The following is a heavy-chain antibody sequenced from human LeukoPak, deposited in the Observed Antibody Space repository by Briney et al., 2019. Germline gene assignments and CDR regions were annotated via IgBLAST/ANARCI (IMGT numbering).Heavy chain of an antibody. CDR3: AREVVGATTNFDY. D-gene: IGHD1-26*01. V-gene: IGHV3-21*01. J-gene: IGHJ4*02. Sequence: KPGGSLRLSCAASGFTFSSYSMNWVRQAPGKGLEWVSSISSSSSYIYYADSVKGRFTISRDNAKNSLYLQMNSLRAEDTAVYYCAREVVGATTNFDYWGQGTLVTVSS. CDR1: GFTFSSYS. CDR2: ISSSSSYI.